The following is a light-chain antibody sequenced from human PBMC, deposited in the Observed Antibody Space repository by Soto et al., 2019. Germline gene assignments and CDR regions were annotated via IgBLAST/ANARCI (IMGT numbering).Light chain of an antibody. CDR3: QHYNSYSEA. CDR1: QTISSW. V-gene: IGKV1-5*03. CDR2: KAS. J-gene: IGKJ1*01. Sequence: DIQMTQSPSTLSGSVGDRVTITCRASQTISSWLAWYQQKPGKAPKLLIYKASTLKSGVPSRVSGGGSRTEFTLTISSLQTDDVATYDCQHYNSYSEAFGQGTKVDIK.